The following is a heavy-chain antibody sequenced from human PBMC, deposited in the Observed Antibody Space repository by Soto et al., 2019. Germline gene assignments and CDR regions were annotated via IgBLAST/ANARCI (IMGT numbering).Heavy chain of an antibody. D-gene: IGHD1-26*01. V-gene: IGHV4-34*01. J-gene: IGHJ3*02. Sequence: SETLSLTCAVFSASLGDHYWAWIRQSPDKGLEWIGEVHPSGSTDYNPSLKSRLTLSLDTSKNQFSLKVASVTAADTAVYYCASSIVGATAQYAFDIWGQGTMVTVSS. CDR1: SASLGDHY. CDR2: VHPSGST. CDR3: ASSIVGATAQYAFDI.